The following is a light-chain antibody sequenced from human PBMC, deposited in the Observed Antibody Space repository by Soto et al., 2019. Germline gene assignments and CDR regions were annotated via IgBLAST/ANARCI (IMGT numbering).Light chain of an antibody. CDR3: SSYTSSSPFV. V-gene: IGLV2-14*01. CDR1: SSDVGGYNY. J-gene: IGLJ1*01. CDR2: EVS. Sequence: QSVLTQPASVSGSPGQSITISCTGTSSDVGGYNYVSWYQQHPGKAPKVMIYEVSNRPSGVSHRFSGSKSGNTASLTISGLQTEDEADYYCSSYTSSSPFVFGTGTKLTVL.